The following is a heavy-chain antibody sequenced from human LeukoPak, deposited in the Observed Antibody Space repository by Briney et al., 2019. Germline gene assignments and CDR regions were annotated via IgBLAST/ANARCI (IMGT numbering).Heavy chain of an antibody. CDR3: ARGVVSTP. V-gene: IGHV4-59*01. CDR2: IFYGGSGST. CDR1: SGSLSNYY. Sequence: SETLSLTCTVSSGSLSNYYWNWIRQPPGKGLEWLGYIFYGGSGSTNYNPSLKSRVTISVDTSKNQFSLKLTSVTAADTAVYYWARGVVSTPRGAGALVTVSS. J-gene: IGHJ4*02.